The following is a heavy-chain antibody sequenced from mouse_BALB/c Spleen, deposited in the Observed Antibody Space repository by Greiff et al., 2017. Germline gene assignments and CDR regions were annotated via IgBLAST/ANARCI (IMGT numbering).Heavy chain of an antibody. CDR2: ISDGGSYT. J-gene: IGHJ4*01. CDR3: AREGYDHGGAMDY. D-gene: IGHD2-4*01. Sequence: EVKVVESGGGLVKPGGSLKLSCAASGFTFSDYYMYWVRQTPEKRLEWVATISDGGSYTYYPDSVKGRFTISRDNAKNNLYLQMSSLKSEDTAMYYCAREGYDHGGAMDYWGQGTSVTVSS. V-gene: IGHV5-4*02. CDR1: GFTFSDYY.